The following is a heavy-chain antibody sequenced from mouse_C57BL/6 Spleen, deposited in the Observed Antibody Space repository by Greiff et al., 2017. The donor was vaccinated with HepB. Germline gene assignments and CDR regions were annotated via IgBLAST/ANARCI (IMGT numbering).Heavy chain of an antibody. Sequence: VQLQQSGPGLVKPSQSLSLTCSVTGYSITSGYYWNWIRQFPGNKLEWMGYISYDGSNNYNPSLKNRISITRDTSKNQFFLKLNSVTTEDTATCYCARELYAMDYWGQGTSVTVSS. J-gene: IGHJ4*01. CDR3: ARELYAMDY. V-gene: IGHV3-6*01. CDR2: ISYDGSN. CDR1: GYSITSGYY.